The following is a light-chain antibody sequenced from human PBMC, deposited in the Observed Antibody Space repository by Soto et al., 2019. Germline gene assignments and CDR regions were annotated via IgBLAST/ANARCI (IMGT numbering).Light chain of an antibody. Sequence: EIVMTQSPATLSVSPGERATLSCRASQSVSSNLAWYKQKPGQAPRLLIYGASTRATGIPARFSGSGSGTEFTLTISSLQSEDFAVYYCQQYNNWPYTFGQGTKLESK. V-gene: IGKV3-15*01. CDR2: GAS. J-gene: IGKJ2*01. CDR1: QSVSSN. CDR3: QQYNNWPYT.